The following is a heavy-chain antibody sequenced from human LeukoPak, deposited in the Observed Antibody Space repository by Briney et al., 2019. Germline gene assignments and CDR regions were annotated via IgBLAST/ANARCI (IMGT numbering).Heavy chain of an antibody. CDR2: IIPIFGTA. CDR1: GGTFGSYA. D-gene: IGHD6-6*01. CDR3: ARSETAARPLDP. J-gene: IGHJ5*02. Sequence: SVKVSCKASGGTFGSYAISWVRQAPGQGLEWMGGIIPIFGTANYAQKFQGRVTITTDESTSTAYMELSSLRSEDTAVYYCARSETAARPLDPWGQGTLVTVSS. V-gene: IGHV1-69*05.